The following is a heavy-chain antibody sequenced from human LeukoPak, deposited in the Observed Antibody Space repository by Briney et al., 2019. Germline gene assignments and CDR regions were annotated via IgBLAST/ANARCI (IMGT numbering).Heavy chain of an antibody. V-gene: IGHV3-7*01. CDR1: GFTFSNYW. CDR2: IKQDGSEK. D-gene: IGHD2-21*01. Sequence: GGSLRLSCAASGFTFSNYWMTWVRQAPGKGLEWLANIKQDGSEKYYVDSVKGRFTTSRDNAKNSLYLQMNSLSADDTAVYYCARYSPIDYWGQGTLVTVSS. CDR3: ARYSPIDY. J-gene: IGHJ4*02.